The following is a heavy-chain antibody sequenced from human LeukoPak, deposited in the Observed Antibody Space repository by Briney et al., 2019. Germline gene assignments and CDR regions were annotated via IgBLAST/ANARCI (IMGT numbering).Heavy chain of an antibody. CDR3: ASLAVREIPDAFDI. CDR2: INPSGGST. D-gene: IGHD3-10*01. J-gene: IGHJ3*02. CDR1: GYTFTSYY. V-gene: IGHV1-46*01. Sequence: GASVKVSCKASGYTFTSYYMHWVRQAPGQGLEWMGIINPSGGSTNYAQKYQGRVTMTRDTSTSTVYMELSSLRSEDTAVYYCASLAVREIPDAFDIWGQGTMVTVSS.